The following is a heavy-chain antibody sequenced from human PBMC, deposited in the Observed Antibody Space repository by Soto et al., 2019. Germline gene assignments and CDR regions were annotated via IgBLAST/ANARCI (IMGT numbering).Heavy chain of an antibody. V-gene: IGHV3-74*01. CDR3: ARDLGGVSMGY. D-gene: IGHD3-16*01. CDR2: INTDGSST. CDR1: GCTLSSYA. Sequence: PXGSLRLSYTASGCTLSSYAMHWVRQAPGKGPVWVSRINTDGSSTTYADSVKGRCTISRDNAKNTLYLQMKNLRVEDTAVYYCARDLGGVSMGYWGQGPLVTVSS. J-gene: IGHJ1*01.